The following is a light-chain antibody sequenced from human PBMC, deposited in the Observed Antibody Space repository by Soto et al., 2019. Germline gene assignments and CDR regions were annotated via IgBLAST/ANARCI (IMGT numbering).Light chain of an antibody. CDR2: GAS. J-gene: IGKJ2*01. CDR3: QQYGSSPQT. CDR1: QSVSSSY. Sequence: EIVLMQSPGILSLSPGERATLSCRASQSVSSSYLAWYQQKPGQAPRLLIYGASSRATGIPDRFSGSGSGKDFTLTISRLQPEDFAVYYCQQYGSSPQTFGQGTKLEIK. V-gene: IGKV3-20*01.